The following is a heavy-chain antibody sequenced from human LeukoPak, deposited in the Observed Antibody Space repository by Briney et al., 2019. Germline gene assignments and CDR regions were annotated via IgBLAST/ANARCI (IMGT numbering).Heavy chain of an antibody. CDR2: IVVGSGNT. Sequence: SVKVSCKASGFTFTSSAVQWVRQARGQRLEWIGWIVVGSGNTNYAQKFQERVTITRDMSTSTAYMELSSLRSEDTAVYYCARVSGSGWYFDYWGQGTLVTVSS. CDR1: GFTFTSSA. J-gene: IGHJ4*02. D-gene: IGHD6-19*01. CDR3: ARVSGSGWYFDY. V-gene: IGHV1-58*01.